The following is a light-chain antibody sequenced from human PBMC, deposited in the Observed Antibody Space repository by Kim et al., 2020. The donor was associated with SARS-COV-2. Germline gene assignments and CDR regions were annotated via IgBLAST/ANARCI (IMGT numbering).Light chain of an antibody. CDR2: AAS. J-gene: IGKJ1*01. Sequence: ASVGDRVTISCRASQSISSYLNWYQQKPGKAPKLLIYAASSLQSGVPSRFSGRGSGTDFTLTISSLQPEDVATYYCQQSYSTPRKFGQGTKVEIK. CDR1: QSISSY. V-gene: IGKV1-39*01. CDR3: QQSYSTPRK.